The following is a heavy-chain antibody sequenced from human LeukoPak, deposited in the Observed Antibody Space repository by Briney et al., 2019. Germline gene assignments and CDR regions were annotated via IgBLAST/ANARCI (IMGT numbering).Heavy chain of an antibody. CDR1: GGSISSYY. D-gene: IGHD3-16*02. J-gene: IGHJ3*02. CDR3: ARGGRRYDYVWGSYRLTPIDAFDI. Sequence: SETLSLTCTVSGGSISSYYWSWIRQPPGKGLEWIGYIYYSGTTYYNPSLKSRVTISVDTSKNQFSLKLSSVTAADTAVYYCARGGRRYDYVWGSYRLTPIDAFDIWGQGTMVTVSS. CDR2: IYYSGTT. V-gene: IGHV4-59*12.